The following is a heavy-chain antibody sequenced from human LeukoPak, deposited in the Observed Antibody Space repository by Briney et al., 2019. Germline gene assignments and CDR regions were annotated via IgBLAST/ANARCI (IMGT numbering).Heavy chain of an antibody. CDR2: ISGSGGST. D-gene: IGHD3-10*01. J-gene: IGHJ6*03. CDR1: GFTFSDYY. Sequence: PGGSLRLSCAASGFTFSDYYMSWIRQAPGKGLEWVSAISGSGGSTYYADSVKGRFTISRDNAKNSLYLQMNSLRAEDTAVYYCARVGSRATGSHHYYYMDVWGKGTTVTVSS. V-gene: IGHV3-11*04. CDR3: ARVGSRATGSHHYYYMDV.